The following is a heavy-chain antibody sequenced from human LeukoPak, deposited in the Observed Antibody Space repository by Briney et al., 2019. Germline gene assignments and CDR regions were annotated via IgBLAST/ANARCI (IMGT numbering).Heavy chain of an antibody. Sequence: GGSLRLSCTASGFAFGEYAMHWVRQAPGGGLQWLAVITHDGRRTDYADSVEGRFTISREDSTNTLILQMYSLTPEDTATYYCATDPSGDFDSNGPGYYFTHWGQGALVTVTS. D-gene: IGHD3-22*01. J-gene: IGHJ4*02. V-gene: IGHV3-30-3*01. CDR2: ITHDGRRT. CDR3: ATDPSGDFDSNGPGYYFTH. CDR1: GFAFGEYA.